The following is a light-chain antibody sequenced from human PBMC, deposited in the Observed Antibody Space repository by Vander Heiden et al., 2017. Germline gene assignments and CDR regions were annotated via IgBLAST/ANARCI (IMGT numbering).Light chain of an antibody. CDR1: QSISAD. CDR2: EAS. J-gene: IGKJ2*01. CDR3: QQRNSRPRT. Sequence: EIVLTQSPATLSFSPGERATLSCRASQSISADLAWYQQKPGQAPRLLIYEASNRATGIPARFSGSGSGTDFTLTISNLEPEDVAVYYCQQRNSRPRTFGQGTKVEI. V-gene: IGKV3-11*01.